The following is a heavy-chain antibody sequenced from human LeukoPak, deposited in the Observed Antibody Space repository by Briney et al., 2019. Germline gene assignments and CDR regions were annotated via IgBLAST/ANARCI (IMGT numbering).Heavy chain of an antibody. V-gene: IGHV3-23*01. J-gene: IGHJ5*02. CDR3: ARDAGGRTQREGWFDP. CDR2: ISGSGGST. D-gene: IGHD1-26*01. CDR1: GFIFSNYA. Sequence: GGSLRLSCAASGFIFSNYAMSWVRQAPGKGLEWVSGISGSGGSTVYADSVKGRFTISRDNAKNSVYLQMNSLRAEDTAVYYCARDAGGRTQREGWFDPWGQGTLVTVSS.